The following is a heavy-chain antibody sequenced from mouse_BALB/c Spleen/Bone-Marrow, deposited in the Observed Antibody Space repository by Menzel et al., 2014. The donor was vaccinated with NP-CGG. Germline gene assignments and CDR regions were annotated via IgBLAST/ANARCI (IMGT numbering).Heavy chain of an antibody. Sequence: QVQLQQSGAELVKPGASVKLSCKTPGYTFTSYWIQWVKQRPGQGLGWIGEIFPGTGTTYYNEKFKDKATLTIDTSSSTAYMQLNSLTSEDSAVYFCARKGISTVIATAYYFDYWGQGSTLTVSS. D-gene: IGHD2-4*01. J-gene: IGHJ2*01. CDR3: ARKGISTVIATAYYFDY. CDR1: GYTFTSYW. V-gene: IGHV1S132*01. CDR2: IFPGTGTT.